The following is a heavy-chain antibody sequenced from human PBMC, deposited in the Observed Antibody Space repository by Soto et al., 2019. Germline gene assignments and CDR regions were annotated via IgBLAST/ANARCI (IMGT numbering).Heavy chain of an antibody. V-gene: IGHV1-69*13. CDR3: ASPPRYIAAVGGDYYYYYGMDV. Sequence: SVKVSCKASGGTFSSYAISWVRQAPGQGLEWMGGIIPIFGTANYAQKFQGRVTITADESTSTAYMELSSLRSEGTAVYYCASPPRYIAAVGGDYYYYYGMDVWGKGTTVTV. D-gene: IGHD6-13*01. CDR2: IIPIFGTA. CDR1: GGTFSSYA. J-gene: IGHJ6*04.